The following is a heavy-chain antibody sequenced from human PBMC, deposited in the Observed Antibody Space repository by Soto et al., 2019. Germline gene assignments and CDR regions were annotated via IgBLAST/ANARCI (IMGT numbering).Heavy chain of an antibody. J-gene: IGHJ4*01. Sequence: PGGSLRLSCAASGFTVNNNSMTWVRQAPGKGLEWVSVIYSGGTYTHYADSVKGRFTISRDNSKNTVYLQMNSLRAEDTAVYYCARGFYETSGYPNDYWGQGTLVTVSS. CDR3: ARGFYETSGYPNDY. CDR1: GFTVNNNS. V-gene: IGHV3-66*01. CDR2: IYSGGTYT. D-gene: IGHD3-22*01.